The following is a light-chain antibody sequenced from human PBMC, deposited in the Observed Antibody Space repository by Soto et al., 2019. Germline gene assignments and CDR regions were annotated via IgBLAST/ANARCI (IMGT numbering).Light chain of an antibody. Sequence: EIGVKQSLVTLSVSQGERATLSCRASQTINNNVAWYQLKDGQVPRLLIYGASTRATGIPARFIGNGSGTEFTLTISSLQSEDFAVYYCQQYNNWWTFGQGTKVDIK. CDR3: QQYNNWWT. V-gene: IGKV3D-15*01. CDR2: GAS. J-gene: IGKJ1*01. CDR1: QTINNN.